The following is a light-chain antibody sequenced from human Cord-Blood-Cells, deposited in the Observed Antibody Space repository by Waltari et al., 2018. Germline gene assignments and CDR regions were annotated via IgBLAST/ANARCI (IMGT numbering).Light chain of an antibody. CDR2: DVT. CDR1: SSDVGGYNY. J-gene: IGLJ2*01. CDR3: SSYTSISTVV. V-gene: IGLV2-14*01. Sequence: QSALTQPASVSGSPGQSITIPCTGTSSDVGGYNYVSGYQKRPGKPPKLLIYDVTNRPSGVSNRFSGSKSGNTASLTISGLQAEDEADYYCSSYTSISTVVFGGGTKLTVL.